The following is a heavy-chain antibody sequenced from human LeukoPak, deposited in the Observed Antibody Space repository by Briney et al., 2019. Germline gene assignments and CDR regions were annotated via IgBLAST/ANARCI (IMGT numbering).Heavy chain of an antibody. CDR1: GFPFGDSA. Sequence: GGSLRLSCTASGFPFGDSAMHWVRQAPGKGLEWVGFIRNKAHGGTTEYAASVKGRFTISRDDSKTISYLQMNSLESDDTAVYYCTRDRYSYNWFDPWGQGTLVTVSS. CDR2: IRNKAHGGTT. CDR3: TRDRYSYNWFDP. D-gene: IGHD1-1*01. V-gene: IGHV3-49*04. J-gene: IGHJ5*02.